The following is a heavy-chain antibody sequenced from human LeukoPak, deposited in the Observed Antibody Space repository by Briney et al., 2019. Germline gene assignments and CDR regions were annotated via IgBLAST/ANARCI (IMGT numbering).Heavy chain of an antibody. CDR1: GGSISSSSYY. V-gene: IGHV4-39*07. CDR2: IYYSGST. CDR3: ARDYDYGDGFNRSPFDY. Sequence: ASETLSLTCTVSGGSISSSSYYWGWIRQPPGKGLEWIGSIYYSGSTYYNPSLKSRVTISVDTSKNQFSLKLSSVTAADTAVYYCARDYDYGDGFNRSPFDYWGQGTLVTVSS. J-gene: IGHJ4*02. D-gene: IGHD4-17*01.